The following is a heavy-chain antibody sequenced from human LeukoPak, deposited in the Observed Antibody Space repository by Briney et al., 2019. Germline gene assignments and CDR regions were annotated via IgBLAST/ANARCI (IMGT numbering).Heavy chain of an antibody. CDR1: GYTFSNYF. V-gene: IGHV7-4-1*04. CDR3: ARLGTPTFYYYMDV. J-gene: IGHJ6*03. CDR2: INTNTGNP. Sequence: ALVKVSCKASGYTFSNYFMNWVRQAPGQGLEWMGWINTNTGNPTYAQGFTGRFVFSLDTSVSMAYLQISSLKAEDTAVYYCARLGTPTFYYYMDVWGKGTTVTVSS. D-gene: IGHD1-14*01.